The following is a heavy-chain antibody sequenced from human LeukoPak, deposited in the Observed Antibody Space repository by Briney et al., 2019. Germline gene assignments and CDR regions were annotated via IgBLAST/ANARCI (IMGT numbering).Heavy chain of an antibody. Sequence: SETLSLTCAVSGGSISSGGYSWSWIRQPPGKGLEWIGYIYHSGSTYYNPSLKSRVTISVDRSKSEFSLKLSSVTAADTAVYYCARGILVLVYATFDNWGQGSLVTVSS. J-gene: IGHJ4*02. D-gene: IGHD2-8*01. CDR2: IYHSGST. V-gene: IGHV4-30-2*01. CDR3: ARGILVLVYATFDN. CDR1: GGSISSGGYS.